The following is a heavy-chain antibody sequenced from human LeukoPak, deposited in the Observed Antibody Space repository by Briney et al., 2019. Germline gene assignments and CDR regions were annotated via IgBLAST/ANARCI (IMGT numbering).Heavy chain of an antibody. V-gene: IGHV1-46*01. CDR3: ARRAPAALPGYFDY. J-gene: IGHJ4*02. CDR1: GYTFTGYY. Sequence: AASVKVCCKASGYTFTGYYMRWVRQAPGPGLEWMGIINPGGGSTSYAQKFQGRVTMTRDTSTSTVYMELSSLRSEDTAVYYCARRAPAALPGYFDYWGQGTLVTVSS. D-gene: IGHD2-2*01. CDR2: INPGGGST.